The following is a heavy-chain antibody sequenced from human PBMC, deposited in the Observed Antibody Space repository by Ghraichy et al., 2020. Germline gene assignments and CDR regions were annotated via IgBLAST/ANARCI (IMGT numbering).Heavy chain of an antibody. V-gene: IGHV3-23*01. CDR3: AKDFNSGWKTKKYYYYGMDV. Sequence: GGSLRLSCAASGFTFSSYAMSWVRQAPGKGLEWVSAISGSGGSTYYADSVKGRFTISRDNSKNTLYLQMNSLRAEDTAVYYCAKDFNSGWKTKKYYYYGMDVWGQGTTVTVSS. J-gene: IGHJ6*02. CDR2: ISGSGGST. D-gene: IGHD5-12*01. CDR1: GFTFSSYA.